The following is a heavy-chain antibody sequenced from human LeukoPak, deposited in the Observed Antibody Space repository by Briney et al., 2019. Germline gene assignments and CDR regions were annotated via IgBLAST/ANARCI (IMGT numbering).Heavy chain of an antibody. CDR3: ARLVTYYYGSGSYSTPVDY. CDR2: IYDSGST. CDR1: GGSIRSSYYY. J-gene: IGHJ4*02. Sequence: PSETLSLTCTVSGGSIRSSYYYWGWIRQPPGKGLEWIGSIYDSGSTYYNPSLKSRVTISVDTSKNQFSLKLNSVTAADTAVYYCARLVTYYYGSGSYSTPVDYWGQGTLVTVSS. D-gene: IGHD3-10*01. V-gene: IGHV4-39*01.